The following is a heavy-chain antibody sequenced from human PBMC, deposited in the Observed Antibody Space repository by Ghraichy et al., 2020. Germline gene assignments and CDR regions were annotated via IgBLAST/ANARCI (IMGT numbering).Heavy chain of an antibody. CDR2: IYYSGST. Sequence: SETLSLTCTVSGGSISSGDYYWSWIRQPPGKGLEWIGYIYYSGSTYYNPSLKSRVTISVDTSKNQFSLKLSSVTAADTAVYYCARGKMDNSSGWYANWFDPWGQGTLVTVSS. J-gene: IGHJ5*02. CDR1: GGSISSGDYY. CDR3: ARGKMDNSSGWYANWFDP. V-gene: IGHV4-30-4*01. D-gene: IGHD6-19*01.